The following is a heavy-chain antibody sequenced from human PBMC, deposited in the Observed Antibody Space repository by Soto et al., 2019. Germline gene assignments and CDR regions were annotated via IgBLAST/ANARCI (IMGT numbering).Heavy chain of an antibody. CDR3: ARHVPAAGYYYGMDV. J-gene: IGHJ6*02. D-gene: IGHD2-2*01. V-gene: IGHV1-69*12. Sequence: QVQLVQSGAEVKKPGSSVKVSCKASGGTFSSYAISWVRQAPGQGLEWMGGIIPIFGTANYAQKVPGRVTIAADESTSTAYMELSSLRSEDTAVYYCARHVPAAGYYYGMDVWGQGTTVTVSS. CDR1: GGTFSSYA. CDR2: IIPIFGTA.